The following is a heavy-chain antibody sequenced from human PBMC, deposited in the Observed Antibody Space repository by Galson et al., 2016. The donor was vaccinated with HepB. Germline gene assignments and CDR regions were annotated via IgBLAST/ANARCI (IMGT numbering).Heavy chain of an antibody. CDR3: TTSTSSGGIWSGSLGFDF. D-gene: IGHD3-3*01. V-gene: IGHV3-21*01. CDR2: ISGTSSST. CDR1: GFTFSRNS. Sequence: SLRLSCAASGFTFSRNSMNWVRQAPGKGLEWVSSISGTSSSTYYADSVKGRFTISRDNAKNSLYLQVNSLRAEDTAMYYCTTSTSSGGIWSGSLGFDFWGQGTPVTFSS. J-gene: IGHJ4*02.